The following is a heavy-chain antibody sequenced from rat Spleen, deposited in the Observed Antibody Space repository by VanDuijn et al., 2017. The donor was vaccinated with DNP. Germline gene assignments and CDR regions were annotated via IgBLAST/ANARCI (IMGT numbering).Heavy chain of an antibody. Sequence: EVQLVESGENLVQPGRSLKLSCEVSEFTFSDYYMAWVRQAPTKGLEWVASINYDGGGTYYRDSVKGRFTISRDNAKNTLYLQMDSLRSEDTATYYCARHYGGYSYYWYFDFWGPGTMVTVSS. CDR3: ARHYGGYSYYWYFDF. V-gene: IGHV5-7*01. J-gene: IGHJ1*01. CDR1: EFTFSDYY. D-gene: IGHD1-11*01. CDR2: INYDGGGT.